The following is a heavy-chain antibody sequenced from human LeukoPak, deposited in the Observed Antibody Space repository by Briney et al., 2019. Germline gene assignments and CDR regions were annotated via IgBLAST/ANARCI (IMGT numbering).Heavy chain of an antibody. CDR3: ATRNDYLRYYYGMDV. V-gene: IGHV3-53*01. CDR2: IYSGGNT. J-gene: IGHJ6*02. Sequence: GGSLRLSCAASGFTVSSNYMSWVRQAPGRGLEWVSVIYSGGNTYYADSVKGRFTISRDNSKNTLYLQMNSLRAEDTAVYYCATRNDYLRYYYGMDVWGQGTTVTVSS. D-gene: IGHD4-11*01. CDR1: GFTVSSNY.